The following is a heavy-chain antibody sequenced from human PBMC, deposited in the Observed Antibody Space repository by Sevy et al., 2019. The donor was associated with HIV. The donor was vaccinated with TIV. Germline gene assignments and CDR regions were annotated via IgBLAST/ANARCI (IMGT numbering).Heavy chain of an antibody. V-gene: IGHV3-11*01. Sequence: GGSLRLSCAASGFTFSDYYMSWIRQAPGKGLEWVSYISSSGSTIYYADSVKGRFTISRDNAKNSLYLQMNSLRAEDTAVYYCARDLIKDSSGYHYYYYYGMDVWGQGTTVTVSS. CDR3: ARDLIKDSSGYHYYYYYGMDV. CDR1: GFTFSDYY. CDR2: ISSSGSTI. D-gene: IGHD3-22*01. J-gene: IGHJ6*02.